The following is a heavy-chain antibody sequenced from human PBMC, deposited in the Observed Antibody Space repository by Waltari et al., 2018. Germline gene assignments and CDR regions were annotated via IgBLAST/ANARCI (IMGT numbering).Heavy chain of an antibody. V-gene: IGHV3-23*01. CDR1: GFTFSSYA. CDR3: AKGGIAAAGSDYYYYGMDV. J-gene: IGHJ6*02. CDR2: ISGSGGST. Sequence: EVQLLESGGGLVQPGGSLRLSCAASGFTFSSYAMSWVRQAQGKGLEWVSAISGSGGSTYYADSVKGRFTISRDNSKNTLYLQMNSLRAEDTAVYYCAKGGIAAAGSDYYYYGMDVWGQGTTVTVSS. D-gene: IGHD6-13*01.